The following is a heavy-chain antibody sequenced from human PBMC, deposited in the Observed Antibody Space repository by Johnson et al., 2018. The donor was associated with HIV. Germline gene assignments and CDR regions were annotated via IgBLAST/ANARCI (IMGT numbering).Heavy chain of an antibody. CDR1: GFTFSSYW. CDR2: IYSGGST. Sequence: VQLVESGGGLVQPGGSLRLSCAASGFTFSSYWMSWVRQAPGKGLERVSVIYSGGSTYYADSVKGRFTISRDNSKNTLYLQMGSLRAEDMAVYFCASISLGAFDIWGQGTMVTVSS. V-gene: IGHV3-66*02. J-gene: IGHJ3*02. CDR3: ASISLGAFDI.